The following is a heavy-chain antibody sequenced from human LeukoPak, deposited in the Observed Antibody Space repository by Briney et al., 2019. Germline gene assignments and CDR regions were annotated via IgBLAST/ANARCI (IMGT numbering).Heavy chain of an antibody. D-gene: IGHD2-2*01. CDR1: GGSISSYY. V-gene: IGHV4-59*01. Sequence: SETLSLTCTVSGGSISSYYWSWIRQPPGKGLGWIGYVYYSGSTNYNPSLKSRVTISVDTSKNQFSLKLSSVTAADTAVYYCARGEEAPAAPFDYWGQGTLVTVSS. CDR3: ARGEEAPAAPFDY. J-gene: IGHJ4*02. CDR2: VYYSGST.